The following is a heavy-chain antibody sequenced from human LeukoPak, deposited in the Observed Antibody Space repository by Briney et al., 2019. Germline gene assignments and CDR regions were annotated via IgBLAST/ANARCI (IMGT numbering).Heavy chain of an antibody. Sequence: GGSLRLSCAASGFTFSSYHINWVRQAPAKGLEWVSYISSSSGTIYYADSEKGRLTTYRDNATNPLYLQMNNLRDEDTAVYFCATGPSSCFVSWGEGALVTVSP. V-gene: IGHV3-48*02. CDR2: ISSSSGTI. J-gene: IGHJ4*02. CDR3: ATGPSSCFVS. D-gene: IGHD6-13*01. CDR1: GFTFSSYH.